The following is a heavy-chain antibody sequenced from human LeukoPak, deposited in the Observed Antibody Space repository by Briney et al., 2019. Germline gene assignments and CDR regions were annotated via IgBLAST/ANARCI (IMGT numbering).Heavy chain of an antibody. CDR1: GFTFNNYV. D-gene: IGHD3-22*01. CDR2: ISASYGST. Sequence: GGSLRLSCAASGFTFNNYVMSWVRQAPGKGLEWVSCISASYGSTYYADSVKGRFTISRDNSKNTLYLQTNSLRAEDTAVYYCAKDYYYDPVDAFDVWGQGTMVSVSS. CDR3: AKDYYYDPVDAFDV. J-gene: IGHJ3*01. V-gene: IGHV3-23*01.